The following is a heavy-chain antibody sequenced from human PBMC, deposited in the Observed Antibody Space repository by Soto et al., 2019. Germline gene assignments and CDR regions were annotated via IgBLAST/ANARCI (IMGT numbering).Heavy chain of an antibody. J-gene: IGHJ5*02. Sequence: SLRLSRAASGFTFSSYAMSWVRQAPGKGLEWVSGISGGGGSTYYADSVKGRFTISRDNSKNTLYLQMNSLRAEDTAVYYCVKGRLAALFDPWGQGTLVTVSS. V-gene: IGHV3-23*01. CDR2: ISGGGGST. CDR1: GFTFSSYA. CDR3: VKGRLAALFDP.